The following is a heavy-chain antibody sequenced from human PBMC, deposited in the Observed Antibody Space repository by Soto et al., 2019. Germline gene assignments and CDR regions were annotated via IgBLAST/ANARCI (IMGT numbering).Heavy chain of an antibody. CDR3: ARDRNLYCSSTSCRPYGMDV. CDR1: GGTFSSYA. Sequence: SVKVSCKASGGTFSSYAISWVRQAPGQGLEWMGGIIPIFGTANYAQKFQGRVTITADESTSTAYMELSSLRSEDTAVYYFARDRNLYCSSTSCRPYGMDVWGQGTTVTVSS. CDR2: IIPIFGTA. V-gene: IGHV1-69*13. J-gene: IGHJ6*02. D-gene: IGHD2-2*01.